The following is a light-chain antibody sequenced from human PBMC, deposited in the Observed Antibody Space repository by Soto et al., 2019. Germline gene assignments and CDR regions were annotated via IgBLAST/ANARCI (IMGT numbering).Light chain of an antibody. CDR3: SSYTTSSTWV. CDR2: EVT. CDR1: SSDVGNYNY. J-gene: IGLJ3*02. Sequence: QSALTQSASVSGSPGQSITISCTGTSSDVGNYNYVSWYQQHPGKVPKLMISEVTKRPSGVSNRFSGSKSGNTASLTISGLQSEDEADYYCSSYTTSSTWVFGGGTKLTVL. V-gene: IGLV2-14*01.